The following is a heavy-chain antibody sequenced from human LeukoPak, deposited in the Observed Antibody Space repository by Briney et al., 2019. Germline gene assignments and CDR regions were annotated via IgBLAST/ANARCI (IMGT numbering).Heavy chain of an antibody. CDR3: ARRITMVRGVNSHAIDY. D-gene: IGHD3-10*01. CDR1: GYTFTGYY. J-gene: IGHJ4*02. Sequence: ASVKVSCKASGYTFTGYYMHWVRQAPGQGLEWMGWMNLNSGNTGYAQKFQGRVTITRNTSISTAYMELSRLRSDDTAVYCCARRITMVRGVNSHAIDYWGQGTLVTVSS. CDR2: MNLNSGNT. V-gene: IGHV1-8*03.